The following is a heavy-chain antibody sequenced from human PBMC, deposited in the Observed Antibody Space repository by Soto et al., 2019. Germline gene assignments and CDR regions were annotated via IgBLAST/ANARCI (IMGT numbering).Heavy chain of an antibody. D-gene: IGHD6-13*01. Sequence: PWGALRLSCAASGFPFSSYAMTWVRQAPGKGLEWVSSISGSGSSTYSADSVKGRFTVSRDNSKNTQYLQMDSLRVEDTAVYFCAKGIAKVVTSKGIDYWGQGTLVTVSS. CDR1: GFPFSSYA. V-gene: IGHV3-23*01. CDR2: ISGSGSST. J-gene: IGHJ4*02. CDR3: AKGIAKVVTSKGIDY.